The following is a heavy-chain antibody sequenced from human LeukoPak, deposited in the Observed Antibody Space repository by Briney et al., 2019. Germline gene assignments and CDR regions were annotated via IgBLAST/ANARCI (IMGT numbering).Heavy chain of an antibody. V-gene: IGHV3-48*03. CDR2: ISSSGSTI. J-gene: IGHJ4*02. Sequence: GGSLRLSCAASGFTFSSYEMNWVRQAPGKGLEWVSYISSSGSTIYSADSVKGRFTISRDNAKNSLYLQMNSLRAEDTAVYYCARDRRRDGYKDPFDYWGQGTLVTISS. CDR1: GFTFSSYE. CDR3: ARDRRRDGYKDPFDY. D-gene: IGHD5-24*01.